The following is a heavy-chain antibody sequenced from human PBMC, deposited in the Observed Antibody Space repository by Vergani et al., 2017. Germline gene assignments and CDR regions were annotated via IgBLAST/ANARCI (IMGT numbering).Heavy chain of an antibody. D-gene: IGHD6-13*01. V-gene: IGHV3-48*03. CDR2: ISSSGSTI. Sequence: EVQLVESGGGLVQPGGSLRLSCAASGFTFSSYEMNWVRQAPGKGLEWVSYISSSGSTIYYADSVKGRFTISRDNAKNSLYLQMNSLRAEDTAVYYCARDQGDSSWFYYYYYYGMDVWGQGTTVTVSS. CDR3: ARDQGDSSWFYYYYYYGMDV. CDR1: GFTFSSYE. J-gene: IGHJ6*02.